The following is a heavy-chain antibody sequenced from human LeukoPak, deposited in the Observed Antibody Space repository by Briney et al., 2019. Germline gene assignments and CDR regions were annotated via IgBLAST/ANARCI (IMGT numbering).Heavy chain of an antibody. Sequence: GGSLRLSCAASGFTFSDYYMSWVRQAPGKGLEWLSQISYSGNTINYLDSVRGRFSVSRDNSKNTLYLQMNSLRAEDTAVYYCAKDRVYGRGSYYFDYWGQGTLVTVSS. D-gene: IGHD2-8*01. V-gene: IGHV3-11*04. CDR3: AKDRVYGRGSYYFDY. CDR1: GFTFSDYY. J-gene: IGHJ4*02. CDR2: ISYSGNTI.